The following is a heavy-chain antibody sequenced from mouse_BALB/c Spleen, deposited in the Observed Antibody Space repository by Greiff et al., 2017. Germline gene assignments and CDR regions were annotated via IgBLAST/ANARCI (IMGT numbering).Heavy chain of an antibody. D-gene: IGHD4-1*01. CDR3: TRPGSYYIDY. J-gene: IGHJ2*01. V-gene: IGHV6-6*02. Sequence: EVKLVESGGGLVQPGGSMKLSCVASGFTFSNYWMNWVRQSPEKGLEWVAEIRLKSNNYATHYAESVKGRFTISRDDSKSSVYLQMNNLRAEDTGIYYCTRPGSYYIDYWGQGTTLTVSS. CDR1: GFTFSNYW. CDR2: IRLKSNNYAT.